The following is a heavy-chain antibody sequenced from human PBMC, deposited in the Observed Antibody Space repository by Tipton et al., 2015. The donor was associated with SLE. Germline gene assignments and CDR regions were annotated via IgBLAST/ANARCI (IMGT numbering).Heavy chain of an antibody. V-gene: IGHV4-38-2*02. Sequence: LRLSCTVSGYSITSDNYWGWIRQPPGKGLEWIGSIHHDGGTYYNPSLKSRVTMSVDTSKSQFSLNLKSVTATDTAVYYCAREGYSSGWDGDFDYWGQGTLVTVSS. CDR2: IHHDGGT. D-gene: IGHD6-19*01. J-gene: IGHJ4*02. CDR1: GYSITSDNY. CDR3: AREGYSSGWDGDFDY.